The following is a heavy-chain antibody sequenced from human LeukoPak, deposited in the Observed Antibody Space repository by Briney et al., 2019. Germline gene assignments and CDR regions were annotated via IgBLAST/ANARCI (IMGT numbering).Heavy chain of an antibody. CDR1: GVSFSGYY. CDR3: ASLGTYCSGGSCYSFDY. V-gene: IGHV4-34*01. CDR2: INHSGST. D-gene: IGHD2-15*01. Sequence: SETLSLTCAVYGVSFSGYYWSWIRQPPGKGLEWIGEINHSGSTNYNPSLKSRVTISVDTSKNQLSLKLSSVTAADTAVYYCASLGTYCSGGSCYSFDYWGQGTLVTVSS. J-gene: IGHJ4*02.